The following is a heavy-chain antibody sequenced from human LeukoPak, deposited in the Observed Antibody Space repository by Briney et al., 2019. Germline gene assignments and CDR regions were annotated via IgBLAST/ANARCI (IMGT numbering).Heavy chain of an antibody. J-gene: IGHJ4*02. V-gene: IGHV3-30*03. D-gene: IGHD3-10*01. CDR1: GFTFSTYG. CDR2: VSYDGSNK. CDR3: ARDPGLILWFGESGFYFDY. Sequence: GGSLRLSCAASGFTFSTYGMHWVRQAPGKGLEWVAAVSYDGSNKFYADSVKGRFTISRDNSKNTLYLQMNSLRAEDTAVYYCARDPGLILWFGESGFYFDYWGQGTLVTVSS.